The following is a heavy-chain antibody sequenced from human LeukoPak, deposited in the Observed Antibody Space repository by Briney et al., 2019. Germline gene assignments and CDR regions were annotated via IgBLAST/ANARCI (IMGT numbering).Heavy chain of an antibody. CDR3: AKDGTDYYYYGMDV. Sequence: GGSLRLSCAASGFTFSSYAMSWVRQAPGKGLEWVSAISGSGGSTYYADSVKGRFTISRDNSKNTLYLQMNSLRAEDTAVHYCAKDGTDYYYYGMDVWGKGTTVTVSS. CDR2: ISGSGGST. CDR1: GFTFSSYA. D-gene: IGHD1-1*01. J-gene: IGHJ6*04. V-gene: IGHV3-23*01.